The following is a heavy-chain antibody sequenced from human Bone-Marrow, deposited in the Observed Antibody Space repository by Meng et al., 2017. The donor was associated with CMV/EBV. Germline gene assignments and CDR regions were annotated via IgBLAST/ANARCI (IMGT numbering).Heavy chain of an antibody. Sequence: GSLRLSCTVSGDSISSSTWWDWVRQSPGKGLEWIGEIHLSGNTNYNPSLKSRVTMSIDKSKNQFFLRLRSVTAADTAVYYCARGRYCSSTSCFRYAFDIWGQGTMVTVSS. V-gene: IGHV4-4*02. CDR3: ARGRYCSSTSCFRYAFDI. CDR1: GDSISSSTW. CDR2: IHLSGNT. J-gene: IGHJ3*02. D-gene: IGHD2-2*01.